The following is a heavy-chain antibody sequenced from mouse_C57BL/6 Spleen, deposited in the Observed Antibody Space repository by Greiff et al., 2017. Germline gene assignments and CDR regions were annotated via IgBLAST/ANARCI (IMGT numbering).Heavy chain of an antibody. CDR3: ARGQFYYGNWYFDV. CDR1: GYAFSSSW. CDR2: IYPGDGDT. V-gene: IGHV1-82*01. Sequence: VQLQQSGPELVKPGASVKISCKASGYAFSSSWMNWVKQRPGKGLEWIGRIYPGDGDTNYNGKFKGKATLTADKSSSTAYMQLSSLTSEDSAVYFCARGQFYYGNWYFDVWGTGTTVTVSS. D-gene: IGHD2-1*01. J-gene: IGHJ1*03.